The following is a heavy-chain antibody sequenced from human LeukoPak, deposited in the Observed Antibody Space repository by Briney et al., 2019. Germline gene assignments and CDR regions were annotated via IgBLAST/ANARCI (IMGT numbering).Heavy chain of an antibody. V-gene: IGHV3-7*01. CDR3: ARGKASDI. Sequence: GGPLRLSCVASGFTFSNNWMTWLRQSPGKGLEWVANIKQDGSEKHYVDSVKGRFTISRDNAKNSVFLQMNSLRAEDTAVYYCARGKASDIWGQGTLVTVSS. CDR2: IKQDGSEK. J-gene: IGHJ3*02. CDR1: GFTFSNNW.